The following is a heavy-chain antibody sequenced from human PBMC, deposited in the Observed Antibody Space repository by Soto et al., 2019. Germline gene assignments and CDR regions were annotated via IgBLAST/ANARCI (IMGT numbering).Heavy chain of an antibody. Sequence: GGSLRLSCAASGFSFSNYNMSWVGQAPGKGLEWVAHITDGLTKHYADSVKGRFTISRDNAKNSLYLQMNSLRAEDTAVYYCARIEAVAGTGVGFDYWGQGTLVTVSS. D-gene: IGHD6-19*01. V-gene: IGHV3-21*05. CDR2: ITDGLTK. CDR1: GFSFSNYN. CDR3: ARIEAVAGTGVGFDY. J-gene: IGHJ4*02.